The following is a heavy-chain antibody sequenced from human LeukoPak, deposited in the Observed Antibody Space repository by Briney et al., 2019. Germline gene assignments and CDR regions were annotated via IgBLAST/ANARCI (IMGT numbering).Heavy chain of an antibody. CDR2: INPNSGGT. D-gene: IGHD3-9*01. CDR1: GYTFTGYY. V-gene: IGHV1-2*02. Sequence: ASVKVSCKASGYTFTGYYMHWVRQAPGQGLEWMGWINPNSGGTNYAQKLQGRVTMTTDTSTSTAYMELRSLRSDDTAVYYCARGGLRYFDWLLDYFDYWGQGTLVTVSS. CDR3: ARGGLRYFDWLLDYFDY. J-gene: IGHJ4*02.